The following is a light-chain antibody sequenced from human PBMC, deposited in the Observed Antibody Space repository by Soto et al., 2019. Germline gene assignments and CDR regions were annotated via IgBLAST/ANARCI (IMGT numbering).Light chain of an antibody. CDR2: EVS. CDR3: SSYTSSTTPAV. J-gene: IGLJ2*01. V-gene: IGLV2-14*01. CDR1: SSDVGYYNY. Sequence: QSALTQPASVSGSPGQSITISCTGTSSDVGYYNYVSWYQQHPGKAPKLKIYEVSNRPSGVSNRFSGSKSGNTASLTISGLQAEDEADYYCSSYTSSTTPAVFGGGTKLTVL.